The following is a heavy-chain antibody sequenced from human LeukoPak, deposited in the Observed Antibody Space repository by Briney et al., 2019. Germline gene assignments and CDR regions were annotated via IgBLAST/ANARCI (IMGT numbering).Heavy chain of an antibody. CDR1: GGSFSGYY. CDR2: INHSGST. CDR3: ARSAVAGTFAWFDP. D-gene: IGHD6-19*01. V-gene: IGHV4-34*01. J-gene: IGHJ5*02. Sequence: SETLSLTCAVYGGSFSGYYWSWIRQPPGKGLEWIGEINHSGSTNYNPSLKSRVTISVDTSKNQFSLKLSSVTAADTAVYYCARSAVAGTFAWFDPWGQGTLVTVSS.